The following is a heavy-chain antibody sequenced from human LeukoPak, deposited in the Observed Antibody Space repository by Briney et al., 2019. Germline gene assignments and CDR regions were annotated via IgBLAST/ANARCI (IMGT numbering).Heavy chain of an antibody. CDR2: MNPNSGNT. Sequence: ASVKVSCKASGYTFTSYDINWVRQATGQGLEWMGWMNPNSGNTGYAQKFQGRVTMTRNTSISTAYMELSSLRAEDTAVYYCARDSAHPEEYSTKYEYFDYWGQGTLVTVSS. CDR3: ARDSAHPEEYSTKYEYFDY. V-gene: IGHV1-8*01. J-gene: IGHJ4*02. D-gene: IGHD6-6*01. CDR1: GYTFTSYD.